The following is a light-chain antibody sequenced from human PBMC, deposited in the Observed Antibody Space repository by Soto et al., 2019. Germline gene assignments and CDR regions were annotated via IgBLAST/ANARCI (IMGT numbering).Light chain of an antibody. V-gene: IGKV3-20*01. Sequence: EIVMTQSPATLSVSPGERATLSCRASQSVSILLAWYQQKPGQAPRLLIYGASSRAAGIPDRFSGSGSGTDFTLTISRLEPEDFAVYHCQQYGSSPTFGQGTKVDIK. J-gene: IGKJ1*01. CDR3: QQYGSSPT. CDR2: GAS. CDR1: QSVSIL.